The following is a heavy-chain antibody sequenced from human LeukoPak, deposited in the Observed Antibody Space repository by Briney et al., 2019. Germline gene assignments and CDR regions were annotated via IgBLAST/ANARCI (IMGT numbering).Heavy chain of an antibody. CDR2: FYYTGDT. CDR1: GGSISSSSNY. V-gene: IGHV4-39*01. Sequence: KSSETLSLTCTVSGGSISSSSNYWGWIRQPPGKGPEWIASFYYTGDTYHNPSLKSRVTISVDTSKNQFSLKLSSVTAADTAVYYCARHGAGGRVPPDYWGQGTLFTVCS. CDR3: ARHGAGGRVPPDY. J-gene: IGHJ4*02. D-gene: IGHD3-16*01.